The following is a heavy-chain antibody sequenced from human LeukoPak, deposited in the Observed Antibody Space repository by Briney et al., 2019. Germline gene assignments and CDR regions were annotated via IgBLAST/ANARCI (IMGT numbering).Heavy chain of an antibody. CDR2: ISGSGGNT. CDR3: AKGQGLPYYYYYGMDV. Sequence: GGSLRLSCAASGFTFSSYAMSWVRQAPGKGLEWVSAISGSGGNTYYADSVKGRFTISRDNSKNTLYLQMNSLRAEDTAVYYCAKGQGLPYYYYYGMDVWGQGTTVTVSS. J-gene: IGHJ6*02. V-gene: IGHV3-23*01. CDR1: GFTFSSYA.